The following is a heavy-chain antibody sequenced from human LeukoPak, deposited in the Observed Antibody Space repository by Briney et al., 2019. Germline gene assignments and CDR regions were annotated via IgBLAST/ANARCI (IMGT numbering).Heavy chain of an antibody. CDR1: GFTFIYYA. V-gene: IGHV3-64D*06. CDR2: ISSNGGNT. CDR3: VKDRGQSIETAGHFGS. D-gene: IGHD5-24*01. Sequence: PGGSLRLSCSASGFTFIYYAMHWVRQAPGQGLEYVSGISSNGGNTYYADSVKGRFTMSRANTNNTLYLQMSSLRAEDTALYYCVKDRGQSIETAGHFGSWGQGTLVTVSS. J-gene: IGHJ4*02.